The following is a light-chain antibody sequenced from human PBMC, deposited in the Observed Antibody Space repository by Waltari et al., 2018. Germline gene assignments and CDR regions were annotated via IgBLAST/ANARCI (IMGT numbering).Light chain of an antibody. CDR1: SGSVSTGHS. CDR2: STN. V-gene: IGLV8-61*01. J-gene: IGLJ3*02. Sequence: QTVVTQEPSFSVSPGGTVTLTCGFSSGSVSTGHSPSWYQQTPGQAPRTLIYSTNARSSGVPDRFSGSILGNKAALTITGAQADDEADYHCVLYMGSGNWVFGGGTKLTVL. CDR3: VLYMGSGNWV.